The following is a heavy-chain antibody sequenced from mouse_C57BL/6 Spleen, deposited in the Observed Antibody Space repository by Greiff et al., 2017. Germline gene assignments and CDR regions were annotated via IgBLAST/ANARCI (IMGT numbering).Heavy chain of an antibody. CDR3: TANWDDYFDD. Sequence: VQLQQSGTVLARPGASVKMSCTTSGYTFTSYWMRWVKQRPGQGLEWMGAIYPGNSDTSYNQKFKGKAKLTAVTSASTAYMELSSLTNEDSAVYYCTANWDDYFDDWGKGTTLTVSS. J-gene: IGHJ2*01. CDR1: GYTFTSYW. V-gene: IGHV1-5*01. CDR2: IYPGNSDT. D-gene: IGHD4-1*01.